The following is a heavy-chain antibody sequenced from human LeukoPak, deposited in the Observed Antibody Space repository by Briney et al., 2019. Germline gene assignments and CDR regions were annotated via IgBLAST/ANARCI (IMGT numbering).Heavy chain of an antibody. Sequence: ATVKVSCKAAGYTFVSHGISWVRLAPGQGLEWMGWINPNTAATKYAQRFQGRVTMTRDTSISTGYMELSRLRSDDTAVYYCARDRGNWYFDLWGRGTLVTVSS. D-gene: IGHD3-16*01. V-gene: IGHV1-2*02. CDR2: INPNTAAT. J-gene: IGHJ2*01. CDR3: ARDRGNWYFDL. CDR1: GYTFVSHG.